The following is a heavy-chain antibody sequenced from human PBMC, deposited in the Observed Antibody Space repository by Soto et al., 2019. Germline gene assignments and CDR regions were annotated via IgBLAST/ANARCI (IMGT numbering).Heavy chain of an antibody. J-gene: IGHJ6*02. CDR3: ASLSNPTGYYYYGMDV. D-gene: IGHD4-4*01. CDR1: GYSFTSYW. Sequence: PGESLKISCKGSGYSFTSYWISWVRQMPGKGLEWMGRIDPSDSYTNYSPSFQGHVTISADKSISTAYLQWSSLKASDTAMYYCASLSNPTGYYYYGMDVWGQGTTVTVSS. V-gene: IGHV5-10-1*01. CDR2: IDPSDSYT.